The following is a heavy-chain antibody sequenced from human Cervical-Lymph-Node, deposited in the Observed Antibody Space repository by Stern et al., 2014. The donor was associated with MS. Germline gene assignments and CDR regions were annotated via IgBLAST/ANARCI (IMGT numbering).Heavy chain of an antibody. Sequence: QVQLQESGPGLVQHSETLSLTCTVSGGSISNYYWSWIRQPPGKGLEWIGYIYYIGTTNSNPSLKSRVIISVDTSKNQFSLRLSSVSVADTAVYYCARHGDTSFVYWGQGTLVTSSS. D-gene: IGHD2-21*02. CDR1: GGSISNYY. J-gene: IGHJ4*02. CDR2: IYYIGTT. V-gene: IGHV4-59*08. CDR3: ARHGDTSFVY.